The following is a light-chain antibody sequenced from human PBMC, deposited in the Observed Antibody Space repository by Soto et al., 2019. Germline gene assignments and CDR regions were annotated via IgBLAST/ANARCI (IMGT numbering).Light chain of an antibody. Sequence: DIQMTQSPSTLSASVGDRVIISCRASQSIDTSLAWYQQKPGKAPKLLIYKASTLESEVPSRFSGSGSGTKFTLTITSLQPDDFATYYCQQFNTYPVTFGQGTKLEIK. J-gene: IGKJ2*01. CDR2: KAS. V-gene: IGKV1-5*03. CDR1: QSIDTS. CDR3: QQFNTYPVT.